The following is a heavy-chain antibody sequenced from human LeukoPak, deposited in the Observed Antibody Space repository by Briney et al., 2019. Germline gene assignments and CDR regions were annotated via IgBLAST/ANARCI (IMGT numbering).Heavy chain of an antibody. D-gene: IGHD1-26*01. J-gene: IGHJ4*02. V-gene: IGHV3-23*01. CDR3: AKDFGVGGSYFGCYFDY. CDR2: ISGSGVST. Sequence: GGSLRLSCAASGFTFSNYGMSWVRQAPGKGLEWVSSISGSGVSTYYADSVKGRFTISRDNSKSTLYLQMNSLRAEDTAVYYCAKDFGVGGSYFGCYFDYWGQGTLVTVSS. CDR1: GFTFSNYG.